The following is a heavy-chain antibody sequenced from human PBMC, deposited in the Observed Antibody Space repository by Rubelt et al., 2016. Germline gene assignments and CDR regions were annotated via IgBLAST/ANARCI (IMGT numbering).Heavy chain of an antibody. J-gene: IGHJ3*02. Sequence: QTLTLTCTFSGFSLSTSGMCVSWIRQSPGKALEWLALIDWGDDKYYSTSLKTRLTISKDTSKNKVVLTMTNMDPVDTATYYCARIARGRDGYGNAFDIWGQGTMVIVSS. D-gene: IGHD5-24*01. CDR2: IDWGDDK. CDR3: ARIARGRDGYGNAFDI. V-gene: IGHV2-70*01. CDR1: GFSLSTSGMC.